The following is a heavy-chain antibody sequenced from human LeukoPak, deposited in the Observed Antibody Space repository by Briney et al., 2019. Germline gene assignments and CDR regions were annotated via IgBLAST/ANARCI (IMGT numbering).Heavy chain of an antibody. CDR1: GGSFSGYY. J-gene: IGHJ5*02. Sequence: SETLSLTCAVYGGSFSGYYWSWIRQPPGKGLEWIGEINHSGGTNYNPSLKSRVTISVDTSKNQFSLKLSSVTAADTAVYYCARGVVVVAANRFDPWGQGTLVTVSS. D-gene: IGHD2-15*01. V-gene: IGHV4-34*01. CDR2: INHSGGT. CDR3: ARGVVVVAANRFDP.